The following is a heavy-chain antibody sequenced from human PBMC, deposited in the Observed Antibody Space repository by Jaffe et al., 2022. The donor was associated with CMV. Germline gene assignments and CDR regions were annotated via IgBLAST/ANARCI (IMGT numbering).Heavy chain of an antibody. V-gene: IGHV6-1*01. CDR1: GDSVSSNSAG. CDR2: TYFRSKWYT. CDR3: ARDRGGSWTYSYYGMDV. D-gene: IGHD6-13*01. J-gene: IGHJ6*02. Sequence: QVQLQQSGPGLVKPSQTLSVTCSISGDSVSSNSAGWNWVRQSPSGGLEWLGRTYFRSKWYTDYAVSVKGRMTLNPDTSKNQFALQLSSVTPEDTAVYYCARDRGGSWTYSYYGMDVWGQGTTVTVSS.